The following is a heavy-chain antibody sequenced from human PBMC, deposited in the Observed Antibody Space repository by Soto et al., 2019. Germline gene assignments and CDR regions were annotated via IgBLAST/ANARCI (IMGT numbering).Heavy chain of an antibody. D-gene: IGHD3-3*01. Sequence: GGSLRLSCSASVFTFSSYAMSWVRQAPGKGLEWVSFISGSGGSTYYADSVKGRFTISRDNSENTLYLQMNSLRVEDTAIYYCAKVHDFWSGYKPSFDFGGQRKLVIVSS. V-gene: IGHV3-23*01. CDR1: VFTFSSYA. CDR2: ISGSGGST. CDR3: AKVHDFWSGYKPSFDF. J-gene: IGHJ5*01.